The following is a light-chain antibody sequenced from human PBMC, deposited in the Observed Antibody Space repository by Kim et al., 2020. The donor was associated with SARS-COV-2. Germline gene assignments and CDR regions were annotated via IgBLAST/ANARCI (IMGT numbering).Light chain of an antibody. J-gene: IGKJ1*01. CDR1: QDISTY. CDR3: QQTYIMPPWT. Sequence: DIQLTQSPSSLSASVGDRVTITCRASQDISTYLNWYQQKPGKAPKFLIYAASSLQSGVPSRFSGSGSGTDFTLTISSVQPEDFATYFCQQTYIMPPWTFGQGTKLEI. V-gene: IGKV1-39*01. CDR2: AAS.